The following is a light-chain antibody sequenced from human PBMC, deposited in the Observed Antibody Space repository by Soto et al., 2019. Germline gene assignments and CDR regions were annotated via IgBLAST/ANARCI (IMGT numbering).Light chain of an antibody. CDR3: QQLNSYPIT. CDR2: AAS. Sequence: DIHMSQSPSSVSASVGYRFTITCRASQGIRSWLAWYQQKPGKAPKLLIYAASTLQSGVPSRFRGSGSGTDFTLTISSLQPEDFETYYCQQLNSYPITFGQGTRLEIK. V-gene: IGKV1-12*01. J-gene: IGKJ5*01. CDR1: QGIRSW.